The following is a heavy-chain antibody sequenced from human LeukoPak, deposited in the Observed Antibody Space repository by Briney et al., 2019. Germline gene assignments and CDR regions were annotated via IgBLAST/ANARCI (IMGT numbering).Heavy chain of an antibody. CDR1: GFTFSSYS. D-gene: IGHD5-24*01. V-gene: IGHV3-21*01. J-gene: IGHJ6*03. Sequence: PGGSLRLSCAASGFTFSSYSMNWVRQAPGKGLEWVSSISSSSSYIYYADSVKGRFTISRDNARNSVYLQMNSLRAEDTAVYYCARSEMGYDNYYMDVWGKGTTVTISS. CDR3: ARSEMGYDNYYMDV. CDR2: ISSSSSYI.